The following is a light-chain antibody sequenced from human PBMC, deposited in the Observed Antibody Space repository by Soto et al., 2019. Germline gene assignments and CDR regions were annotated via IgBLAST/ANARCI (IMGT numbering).Light chain of an antibody. J-gene: IGKJ1*01. V-gene: IGKV3-15*01. Sequence: VRTQFPATVSVSPGERVTLSCRPSQSVSSNLAWYQQKPGQAPRLLISGASTRATGVPARFSGSGPGTESTLTISSLQAEDFPIYYCQQYHTWTPTCGQGTKV. CDR3: QQYHTWTPT. CDR2: GAS. CDR1: QSVSSN.